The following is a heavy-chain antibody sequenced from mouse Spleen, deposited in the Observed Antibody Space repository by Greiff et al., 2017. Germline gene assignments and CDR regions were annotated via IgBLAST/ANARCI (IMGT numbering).Heavy chain of an antibody. CDR2: IHPNSGST. J-gene: IGHJ4*01. V-gene: IGHV1-64*01. D-gene: IGHD1-1*01. Sequence: QVQLQQSGAELVKPGASVKLSCKASGYTFTSYWMHWVKQRPGQGLEWIGMIHPNSGSTNYNEKFKSKATLTVDKSSSTAYMQLSSLTSEDSAVYYCARSGYYGSSPSYYAMDYWGQGTSVTVSS. CDR1: GYTFTSYW. CDR3: ARSGYYGSSPSYYAMDY.